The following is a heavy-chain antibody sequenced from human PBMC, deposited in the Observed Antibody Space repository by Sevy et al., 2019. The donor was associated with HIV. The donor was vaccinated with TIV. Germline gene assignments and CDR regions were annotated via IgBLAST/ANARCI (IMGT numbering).Heavy chain of an antibody. D-gene: IGHD3-22*01. CDR2: FDPEDGKR. CDR1: GYTLTKLS. V-gene: IGHV1-24*01. Sequence: ASVKVSCKVSGYTLTKLSMHWVRQVGGKGLEWMGSFDPEDGKRIYAQKFQGRFTMTEDTSTDTGYLDLNSLRSEDSAVYFCATTNDYYESSGDPFDYWGQGTLVTVSS. J-gene: IGHJ4*02. CDR3: ATTNDYYESSGDPFDY.